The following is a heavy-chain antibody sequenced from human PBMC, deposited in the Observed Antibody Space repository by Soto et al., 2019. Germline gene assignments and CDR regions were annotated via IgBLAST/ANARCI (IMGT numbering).Heavy chain of an antibody. CDR1: GFTFTNYA. V-gene: IGHV3-23*01. J-gene: IGHJ4*02. CDR2: ISGGGAST. CDR3: AREIGYSSTWPAY. Sequence: GGSLRLSCAASGFTFTNYAMSWVRQAPGKGLQWVSSISGGGASTYYADSVKGRFTISRDNSRNTLYLQMNSLRVEDTAVYFCAREIGYSSTWPAYWGQGTLVTVSS. D-gene: IGHD6-13*01.